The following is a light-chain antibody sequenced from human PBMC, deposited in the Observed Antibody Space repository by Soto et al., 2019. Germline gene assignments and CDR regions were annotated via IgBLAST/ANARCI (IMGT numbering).Light chain of an antibody. V-gene: IGKV3-20*01. CDR3: QQYGSSPRT. Sequence: EIVLTQSPGTLSLSPGERATLSCRASQSFSSSYLAWYQQKPGQAPRLLIYGASTRATGIPDTFSGSGSGTDFTLTISRLEREDIAVYYCQQYGSSPRTFGQGTKLEIK. J-gene: IGKJ2*01. CDR1: QSFSSSY. CDR2: GAS.